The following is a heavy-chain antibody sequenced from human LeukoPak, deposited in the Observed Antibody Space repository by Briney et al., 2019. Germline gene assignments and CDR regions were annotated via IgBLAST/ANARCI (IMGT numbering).Heavy chain of an antibody. CDR2: IYYSGST. CDR1: GGSISSYY. D-gene: IGHD3-22*01. V-gene: IGHV4-59*01. CDR3: ARDSHYYDSSGQNWFDP. Sequence: SETLSLTCTVSGGSISSYYWSWIRQPPGKGLEWIGYIYYSGSTNYNPSLKSRVTISVDTTKNQFSLKLSSVTAADTAVYYCARDSHYYDSSGQNWFDPWGQGTLVTVSS. J-gene: IGHJ5*02.